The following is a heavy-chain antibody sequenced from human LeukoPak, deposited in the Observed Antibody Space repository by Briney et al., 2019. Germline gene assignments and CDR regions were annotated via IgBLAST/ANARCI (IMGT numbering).Heavy chain of an antibody. D-gene: IGHD3-22*01. CDR1: GGSFSGYY. J-gene: IGHJ4*02. V-gene: IGHV4-34*01. Sequence: SETLSLTCAVYGGSFSGYYWSWIRQPPGKGLEWIGEINHSGSTNYNPSLKSRVTISVDTSKNQFSLKLNSVTAADTAVYYCAGGGDSGGYYYPMFDYWGQGTLVTVSS. CDR2: INHSGST. CDR3: AGGGDSGGYYYPMFDY.